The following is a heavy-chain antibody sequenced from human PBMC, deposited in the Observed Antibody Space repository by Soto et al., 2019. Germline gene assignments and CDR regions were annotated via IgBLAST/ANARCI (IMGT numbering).Heavy chain of an antibody. Sequence: QMQLVESGGGVVQPGRSLRLSCVASGFPFREFGMHWVRQAPGKGLEWVALISYDGSDYADSVKGRFTISRDDSRDTLFLDMDNLGPDYRGVYYYARRGNYCLDLWGQGTLVAVSS. CDR1: GFPFREFG. J-gene: IGHJ4*02. V-gene: IGHV3-33*05. D-gene: IGHD3-10*01. CDR2: ISYDGSD. CDR3: ARRGNYCLDL.